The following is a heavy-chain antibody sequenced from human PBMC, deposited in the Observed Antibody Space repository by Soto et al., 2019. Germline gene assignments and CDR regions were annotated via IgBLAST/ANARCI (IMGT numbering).Heavy chain of an antibody. J-gene: IGHJ6*02. CDR1: GGTFSSYA. CDR3: ARLLTTVTHYYYYGMDV. CDR2: IIPIFGTA. V-gene: IGHV1-69*13. D-gene: IGHD4-17*01. Sequence: SVKVSCEASGGTFSSYASSWVRQAHGQGLEWMGGIIPIFGTANYAQKFQGRVTITADESTSTAYMELSSLRSEDTAVYYCARLLTTVTHYYYYGMDVWGQGTTVTVSS.